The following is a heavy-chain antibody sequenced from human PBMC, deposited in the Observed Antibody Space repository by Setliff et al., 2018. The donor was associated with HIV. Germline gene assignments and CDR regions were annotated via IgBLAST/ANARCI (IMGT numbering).Heavy chain of an antibody. CDR2: IFYTGFT. D-gene: IGHD6-6*01. Sequence: SETLSLTCTVSGDSISSSTYYWGWIRQPPGRGLEWIGSIFYTGFTYYSPSLESRVTMSVDTSKNQFSLRVRSVTAAATAVYYCARLVGGDSSSSFFFDYWGQGTLVTVSS. CDR1: GDSISSSTYY. J-gene: IGHJ4*02. V-gene: IGHV4-39*07. CDR3: ARLVGGDSSSSFFFDY.